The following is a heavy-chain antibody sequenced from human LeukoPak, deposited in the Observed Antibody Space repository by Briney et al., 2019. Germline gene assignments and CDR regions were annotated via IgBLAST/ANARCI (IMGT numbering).Heavy chain of an antibody. J-gene: IGHJ6*03. CDR3: ARDKLVGATTSYYYLDV. Sequence: SETLSLTCTVSGGSISSYYWSWIRQPAGKGLEWIGRIYTSGSTNYNPSLKSRVTMSVDTSKNQFSLKLSSVTAADTAVYYCARDKLVGATTSYYYLDVWGKGTTVTVSS. CDR2: IYTSGST. D-gene: IGHD1-26*01. CDR1: GGSISSYY. V-gene: IGHV4-4*07.